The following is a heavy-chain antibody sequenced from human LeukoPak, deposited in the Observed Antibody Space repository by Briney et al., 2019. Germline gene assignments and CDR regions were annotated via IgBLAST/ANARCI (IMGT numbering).Heavy chain of an antibody. CDR2: ISGDGGST. CDR1: GFTFDDYA. Sequence: GGSLRLSCAASGFTFDDYAMHWVRQAPGKGLEWVSLISGDGGSTYYVDSVKGRFTISRDNSKNSLYLQMYSLRTEDTALYYCGKGRLGELSLWGQGTLVTVSS. CDR3: GKGRLGELSL. V-gene: IGHV3-43*02. J-gene: IGHJ4*02. D-gene: IGHD3-16*02.